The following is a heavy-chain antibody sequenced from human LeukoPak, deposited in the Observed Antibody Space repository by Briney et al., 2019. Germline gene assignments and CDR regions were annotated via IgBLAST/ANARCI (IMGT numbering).Heavy chain of an antibody. Sequence: ASVKVSCKASGYTFTSNYIHWVRQAPGQGLEWMGMIYPRDGSTSYAQKFQGRVTMTRDTSTSTVYMELSSLRSEDTAVYYCARGAEMVYENYYYYYGMDVWGQGTTVTVSS. D-gene: IGHD2-8*01. CDR1: GYTFTSNY. CDR2: IYPRDGST. J-gene: IGHJ6*02. V-gene: IGHV1-46*01. CDR3: ARGAEMVYENYYYYYGMDV.